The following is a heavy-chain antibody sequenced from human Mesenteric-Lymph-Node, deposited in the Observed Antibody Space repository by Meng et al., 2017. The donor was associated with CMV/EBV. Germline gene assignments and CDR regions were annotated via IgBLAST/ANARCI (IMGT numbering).Heavy chain of an antibody. CDR2: ITTSGNIK. CDR1: GFTFSSYE. V-gene: IGHV3-48*03. D-gene: IGHD2-15*01. CDR3: AREMRYCSGNTCYTNWYFDL. J-gene: IGHJ2*01. Sequence: GESLKISCSASGFTFSSYEMNWVRQAPGKGLEWVSFITTSGNIKYYADSVKGRFTISRDNAKNSLYLQMYGLTTEDTAVYYCAREMRYCSGNTCYTNWYFDLWGRGTLVTVSS.